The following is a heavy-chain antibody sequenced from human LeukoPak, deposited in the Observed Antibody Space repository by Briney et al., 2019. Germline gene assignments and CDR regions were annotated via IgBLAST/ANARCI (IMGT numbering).Heavy chain of an antibody. CDR3: TKELLLDYFDIDV. D-gene: IGHD1-26*01. CDR2: TRYDGTIK. CDR1: GFSFSNYG. J-gene: IGHJ6*03. Sequence: PGGSLTLSCAASGFSFSNYGMHWVRQTPDRGLESVAFTRYDGTIKDYADSVKGRFTISRDNSQNVLHLQMKSLRTEDTAVYYFTKELLLDYFDIDVWGKGTTVIVSS. V-gene: IGHV3-30*02.